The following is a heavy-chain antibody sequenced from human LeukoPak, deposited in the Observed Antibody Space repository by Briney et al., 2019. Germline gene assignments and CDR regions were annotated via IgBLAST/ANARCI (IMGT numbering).Heavy chain of an antibody. V-gene: IGHV3-30*03. D-gene: IGHD1-26*01. CDR1: GFTFSSYG. CDR2: ISYDGSNK. CDR3: ARDSSGSYSPDDY. Sequence: GGSLRLSCAASGFTFSSYGMHWVRQAPGKGLEWVAVISYDGSNKYYADSVKGRFTISRDNAKNSLYLQMNSLRAEDTAVYYCARDSSGSYSPDDYWGQGTLVTVSS. J-gene: IGHJ4*02.